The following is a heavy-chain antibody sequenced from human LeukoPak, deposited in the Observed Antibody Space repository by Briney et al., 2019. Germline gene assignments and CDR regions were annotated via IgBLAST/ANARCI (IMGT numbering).Heavy chain of an antibody. CDR3: ARQAQYTFGYYYFDY. D-gene: IGHD5-18*01. V-gene: IGHV4-59*08. CDR2: IHYTGNT. J-gene: IGHJ4*02. CDR1: GHSIGTYF. Sequence: PSETLSLTCSVSGHSIGTYFWSWIRQPPGKGPEWVGYIHYTGNTNYNPSLKSRVTISVDTSKNQFSLNLISVTAADTAVYYCARQAQYTFGYYYFDYWGLGTLLTVSS.